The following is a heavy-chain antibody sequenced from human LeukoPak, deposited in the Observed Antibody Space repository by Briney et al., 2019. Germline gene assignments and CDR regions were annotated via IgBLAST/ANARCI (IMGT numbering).Heavy chain of an antibody. D-gene: IGHD2-15*01. CDR2: IYYSGST. Sequence: SETLSLTCTVSGGSISSYYWSWIRQPPGKGLEWIGYIYYSGSTNYNPSLKSQVTISVDTSKNQFSLKLSSVTAADTAVYYCARDRQRRYCSGGSCYTKFDYWGQGTLVTVSS. V-gene: IGHV4-59*12. J-gene: IGHJ4*02. CDR3: ARDRQRRYCSGGSCYTKFDY. CDR1: GGSISSYY.